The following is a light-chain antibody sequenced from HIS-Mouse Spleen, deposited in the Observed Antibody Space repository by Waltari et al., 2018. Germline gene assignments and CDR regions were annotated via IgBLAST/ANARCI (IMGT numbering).Light chain of an antibody. CDR2: WAS. Sequence: DIVMTQSPDSLAVSLGERATINCKSSQSVLYSSNNKNYLAWYQQKPGQPPKLHIYWASTSGSGVPDRFSGSGSGTDFTLTISSLQAEDVAVYYCQQYYSTPYTFGQGTKLEIK. V-gene: IGKV4-1*01. CDR3: QQYYSTPYT. CDR1: QSVLYSSNNKNY. J-gene: IGKJ2*01.